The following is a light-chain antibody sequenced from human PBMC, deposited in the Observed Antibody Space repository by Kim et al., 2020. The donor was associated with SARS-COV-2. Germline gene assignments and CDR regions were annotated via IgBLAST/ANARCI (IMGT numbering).Light chain of an antibody. CDR3: QVWDSSSVV. Sequence: KTARITCGGNNIGSKSVHWYQQKPGQAPVLVIYYDSDRPSGIPERFSGSNSGNTATLTISRVEAGDEADYYCQVWDSSSVVFGGGTKLTVL. V-gene: IGLV3-21*04. CDR1: NIGSKS. CDR2: YDS. J-gene: IGLJ2*01.